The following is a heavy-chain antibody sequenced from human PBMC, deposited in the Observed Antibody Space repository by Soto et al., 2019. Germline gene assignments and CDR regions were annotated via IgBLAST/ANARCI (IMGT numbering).Heavy chain of an antibody. V-gene: IGHV4-30-2*01. J-gene: IGHJ4*02. CDR3: ARSDFWSGYYNGGSFDY. CDR1: GGSISSGGYS. Sequence: SETLSLTCAVSGGSISSGGYSWSWIRQPPGKGLEWIGYIYHSGSTYYNPSLKSRVTISVDRSKNQFSLKLSSVTAADAAVYYCARSDFWSGYYNGGSFDYWGQGTLVTVSS. D-gene: IGHD3-3*01. CDR2: IYHSGST.